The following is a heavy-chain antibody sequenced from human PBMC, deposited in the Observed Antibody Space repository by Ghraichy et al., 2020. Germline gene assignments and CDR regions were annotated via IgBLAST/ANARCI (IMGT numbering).Heavy chain of an antibody. D-gene: IGHD6-19*01. CDR3: ARQIAVAGKGVDY. CDR1: GYSFTSYW. V-gene: IGHV5-51*01. CDR2: IYPGDSDT. Sequence: GESLNISCKGSGYSFTSYWIGWVRQMPGKGLEWMGIIYPGDSDTRYSPSFQGQVTISADKSISTAYLQWSSLKASDTAMYYCARQIAVAGKGVDYWGQGTLVTVSS. J-gene: IGHJ4*02.